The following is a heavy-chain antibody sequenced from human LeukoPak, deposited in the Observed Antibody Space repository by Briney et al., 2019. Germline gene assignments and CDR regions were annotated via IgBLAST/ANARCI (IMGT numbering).Heavy chain of an antibody. D-gene: IGHD5-24*01. V-gene: IGHV3-21*04. CDR1: GFIFSTHS. CDR2: ISSGSSHI. J-gene: IGHJ4*02. CDR3: VRDFRTQLDGYSPPYHFDY. Sequence: GGSLRLSCAASGFIFSTHSMSWVRQSPGKGRERVSSISSGSSHIYYADSMKGRFTISRDNARNSLFLQMNSLRAEDTAVYYCVRDFRTQLDGYSPPYHFDYWGQGALVTVSS.